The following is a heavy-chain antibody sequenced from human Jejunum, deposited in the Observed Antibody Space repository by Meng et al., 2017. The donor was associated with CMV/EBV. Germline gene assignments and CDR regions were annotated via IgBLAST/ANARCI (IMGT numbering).Heavy chain of an antibody. D-gene: IGHD3-10*01. J-gene: IGHJ4*02. CDR3: ASTPFGELYYHFEH. CDR2: ITSSSSTI. Sequence: SGVTFSSYSMNWVRQAPGKGLEWVGYITSSSSTIYYADSVKGRFTISRDNAKNSLYLQINSLRAEDTAVYYCASTPFGELYYHFEHWGQGTLVTVSS. V-gene: IGHV3-48*04. CDR1: GVTFSSYS.